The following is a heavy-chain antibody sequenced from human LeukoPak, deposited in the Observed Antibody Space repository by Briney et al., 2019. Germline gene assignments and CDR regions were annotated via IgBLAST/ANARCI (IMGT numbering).Heavy chain of an antibody. CDR2: TYYRSKWYY. Sequence: SQTLSLTCAISGDSVSSKSAGWNWIRQSPSRGLEWLARTYYRSKWYYDYAVSLKGRINISPDTSKGQFSLQLNSVTPEDTAVYYCGRDLAAAIDFWGQGTLVTVSS. J-gene: IGHJ4*02. D-gene: IGHD6-13*01. CDR1: GDSVSSKSAG. CDR3: GRDLAAAIDF. V-gene: IGHV6-1*01.